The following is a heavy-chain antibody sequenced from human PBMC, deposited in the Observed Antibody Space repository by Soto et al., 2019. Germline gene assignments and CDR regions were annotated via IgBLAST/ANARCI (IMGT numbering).Heavy chain of an antibody. CDR2: ISNNGAHT. Sequence: EAQLVESGGGLVQPGGSLRLSCAASGFTFSNYEMHWVRQAPGKGLEYVSGISNNGAHTDYAKSVKGRFTISRDNSENTLYLQKGSLRAEVMALYYCARRGYGSRWPNVYMDVWGKGTTVTVSS. CDR1: GFTFSNYE. D-gene: IGHD6-13*01. V-gene: IGHV3-64*01. CDR3: ARRGYGSRWPNVYMDV. J-gene: IGHJ6*03.